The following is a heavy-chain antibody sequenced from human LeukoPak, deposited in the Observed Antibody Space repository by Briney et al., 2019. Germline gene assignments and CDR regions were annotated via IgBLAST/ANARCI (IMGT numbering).Heavy chain of an antibody. Sequence: GGSLRLSCAASGFIFKSYWMSWVRQAPGKGLEWVASIKQDGSEENYVDSVKGRFTISRDNSKNTLYLQMNSLRAEDTAVYYCARVSKPGWYDYYYMDVWGKGTTVTVSS. D-gene: IGHD2/OR15-2a*01. J-gene: IGHJ6*03. V-gene: IGHV3-7*01. CDR1: GFIFKSYW. CDR2: IKQDGSEE. CDR3: ARVSKPGWYDYYYMDV.